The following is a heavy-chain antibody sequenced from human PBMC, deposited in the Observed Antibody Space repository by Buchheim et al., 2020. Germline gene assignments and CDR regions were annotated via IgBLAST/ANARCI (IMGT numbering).Heavy chain of an antibody. V-gene: IGHV1-2*06. J-gene: IGHJ4*02. CDR2: INPNSGGT. Sequence: QVQLVQSGAEVKKPGASVKVSCKASGYTFTGYYMHWVRQAPGQGLEWMGRINPNSGGTNFAQKFQGRVTMTKDTSISTAYMELSRLRSDDTAVYYCASSMESSRYYDTRVNYFDYWGQGTL. CDR3: ASSMESSRYYDTRVNYFDY. D-gene: IGHD3-22*01. CDR1: GYTFTGYY.